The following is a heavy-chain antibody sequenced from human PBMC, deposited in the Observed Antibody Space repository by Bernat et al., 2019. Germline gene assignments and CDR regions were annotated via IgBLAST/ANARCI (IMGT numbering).Heavy chain of an antibody. Sequence: EVQLVESGGGLVQPGGSLRLSCAASGFTFSSYEMNWVRQAPGKGLEWVSYISSSGSTIYYADSVKGRFTISRDNAKTSLYLQMNSLRAEDTAVYYCARLGITIFGVVNFDQNWLDPWGQGTLVTVSS. J-gene: IGHJ5*02. CDR2: ISSSGSTI. CDR3: ARLGITIFGVVNFDQNWLDP. V-gene: IGHV3-48*03. CDR1: GFTFSSYE. D-gene: IGHD3-3*01.